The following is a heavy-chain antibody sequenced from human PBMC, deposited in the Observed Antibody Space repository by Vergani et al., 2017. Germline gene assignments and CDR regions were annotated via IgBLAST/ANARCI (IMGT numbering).Heavy chain of an antibody. CDR2: ISGSGGST. CDR3: ATTPYRLRFLEWSDY. Sequence: EVQLLESGGGLVQPGGSLRLSCAASGFTFSSYAMSWVRQAPGKGLEWVSAISGSGGSTYYADSVKGRFTISRDNSKNTLYLQMNSLRAEDTAVYYCATTPYRLRFLEWSDYWGQGTLVTVSS. J-gene: IGHJ4*02. D-gene: IGHD3-3*01. CDR1: GFTFSSYA. V-gene: IGHV3-23*01.